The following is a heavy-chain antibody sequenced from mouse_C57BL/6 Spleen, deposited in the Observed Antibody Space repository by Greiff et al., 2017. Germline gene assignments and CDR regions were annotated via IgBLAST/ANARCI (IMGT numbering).Heavy chain of an antibody. J-gene: IGHJ2*01. V-gene: IGHV1-20*01. CDR1: GYSFTGYF. CDR2: INPYNGDT. Sequence: VQLQQSGPELVKPGDSVKISCKASGYSFTGYFMNWVMQSHGKSLEWIGRINPYNGDTFYNQKFKGKATLTVDKSSSTAHMELRRLTAEDSAVYYGARDHYYGSSYLLDYWGQGTTLTVSS. D-gene: IGHD1-1*01. CDR3: ARDHYYGSSYLLDY.